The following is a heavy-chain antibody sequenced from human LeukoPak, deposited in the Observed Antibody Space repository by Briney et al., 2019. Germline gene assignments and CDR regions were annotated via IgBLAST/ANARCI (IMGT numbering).Heavy chain of an antibody. J-gene: IGHJ2*01. CDR1: GGSFNSYA. Sequence: SVKVSGKASGGSFNSYAISWVRQAPGQGLEWMGGIIPIFGTANYAQKFQGRVTITADKSTNTAYMELSSLRSEDTAVYYCARSQPLAYFDLWGRGTLVTVSS. CDR2: IIPIFGTA. CDR3: ARSQPLAYFDL. V-gene: IGHV1-69*06.